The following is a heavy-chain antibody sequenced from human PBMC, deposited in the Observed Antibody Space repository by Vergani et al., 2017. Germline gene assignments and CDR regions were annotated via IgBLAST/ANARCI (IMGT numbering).Heavy chain of an antibody. D-gene: IGHD2-2*02. Sequence: QVQLQQWGAGLLKPSETLSLTCAVYGGSFSGYYWSWIRQPPGKGVGWIGEINHSGSTNYNPSLKSRVTLSVDTSKNQFSLKLSSLTAADTAVYYCARNRRFYCSSTSCHTLGYYYYGMDVWGQXP. CDR2: INHSGST. CDR3: ARNRRFYCSSTSCHTLGYYYYGMDV. V-gene: IGHV4-34*01. CDR1: GGSFSGYY. J-gene: IGHJ6*02.